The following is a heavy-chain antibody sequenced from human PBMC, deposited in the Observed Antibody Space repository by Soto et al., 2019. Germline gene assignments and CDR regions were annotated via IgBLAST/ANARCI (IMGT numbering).Heavy chain of an antibody. CDR2: IKSKIDGEAT. D-gene: IGHD2-21*02. V-gene: IGHV3-15*01. CDR1: GFTFTNAW. J-gene: IGHJ4*02. Sequence: PGGSLRLSCAASGFTFTNAWMSWVRQAPGKGLEWVGRIKSKIDGEATDYAGPVKGRFTISRDDSKDTMYLQMNSLQIEDTAVYYCTLHIVVVTSIHNYFNYWGQGTLVTVSS. CDR3: TLHIVVVTSIHNYFNY.